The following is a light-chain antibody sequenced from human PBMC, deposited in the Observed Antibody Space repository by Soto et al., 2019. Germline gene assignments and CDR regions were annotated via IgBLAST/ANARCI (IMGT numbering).Light chain of an antibody. CDR2: EVS. V-gene: IGLV2-14*01. CDR1: RSDVGGYNY. J-gene: IGLJ1*01. CDR3: SSYTTISTLV. Sequence: QSVVAQPPSPSGAPGQSVAISCTGTRSDVGGYNYVSWYQQHPGKAPKLMIYEVSNRPSGVSDRFSGSKSGSTASLTISGLQAEDEADYYCSSYTTISTLVFGSGTKVTVL.